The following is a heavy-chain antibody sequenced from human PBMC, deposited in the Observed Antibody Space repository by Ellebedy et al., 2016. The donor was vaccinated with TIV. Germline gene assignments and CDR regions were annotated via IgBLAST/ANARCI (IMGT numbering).Heavy chain of an antibody. CDR3: ASLSGTHRPRYFDL. CDR1: GGTFSSYA. D-gene: IGHD1-26*01. J-gene: IGHJ2*01. CDR2: IIPIFGTA. Sequence: SVKVSXXASGGTFSSYAISWVRQAPGQGLEWMGGIIPIFGTANYAQKFQGRVTITADESTSTAYMELSSLRSEDTAVYYCASLSGTHRPRYFDLWGRGTLVTVSS. V-gene: IGHV1-69*13.